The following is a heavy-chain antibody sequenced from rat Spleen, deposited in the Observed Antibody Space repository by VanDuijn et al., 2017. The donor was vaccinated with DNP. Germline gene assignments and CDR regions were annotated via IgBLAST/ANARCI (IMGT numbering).Heavy chain of an antibody. Sequence: VQLKESGPGLVQPSQTLSLPCTVSGFSLTNYHVHWVRQAPTKGLEWVASISTVGDNSVYRDSVKGRFTISRDNAKSTLYLQMDSLRSEDTATYYCATGTLAYWGQGTLVTVSS. V-gene: IGHV5-25*01. CDR1: GFSLTNYH. J-gene: IGHJ3*01. CDR2: ISTVGDNS. CDR3: ATGTLAY.